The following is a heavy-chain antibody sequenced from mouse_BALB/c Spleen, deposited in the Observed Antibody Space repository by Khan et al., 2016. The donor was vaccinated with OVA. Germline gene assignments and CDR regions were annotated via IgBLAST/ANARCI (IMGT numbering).Heavy chain of an antibody. J-gene: IGHJ2*01. CDR1: GYTFTRYL. CDR3: ARPGNKYERVFDY. V-gene: IGHV1S136*01. CDR2: INPYNDGS. Sequence: VRLQQSGPELVKPGASVKMSCKASGYTFTRYLMHWVKQKPGQGLEWIGYINPYNDGSKYNEKFKGKATLTSDKSSSVAYMELSSLTSEDSAVYYCARPGNKYERVFDYWGQGTTLTVSS. D-gene: IGHD2-12*01.